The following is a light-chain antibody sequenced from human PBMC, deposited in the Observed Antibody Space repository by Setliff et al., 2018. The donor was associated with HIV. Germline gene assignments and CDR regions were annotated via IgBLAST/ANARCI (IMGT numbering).Light chain of an antibody. CDR1: NIGSES. CDR3: QVWHSSSDHPYV. CDR2: YDS. Sequence: SYELTQSPSVSVAPGKTARITCGGNNIGSESVHWYQQKPGQAPVLVIYYDSDRPSGIPERFSGSKSGNTATLTISRVEAGDEADYYCQVWHSSSDHPYVFGTGTKVTVL. V-gene: IGLV3-21*04. J-gene: IGLJ1*01.